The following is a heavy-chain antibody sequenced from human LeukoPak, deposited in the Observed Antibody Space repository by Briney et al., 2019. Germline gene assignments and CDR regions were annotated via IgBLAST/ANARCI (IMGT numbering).Heavy chain of an antibody. CDR3: ARDILTGYYYYYYYYYMDV. CDR2: IKQDGSEK. CDR1: GFTFSSYW. J-gene: IGHJ6*03. Sequence: PGGSLRLSCAASGFTFSSYWMSWVRQAPGKGLEWVANIKQDGSEKYYVDSVKGRFTISRDNAKNSLYLQMNSLRAEDTAVYYCARDILTGYYYYYYYYYMDVWGKGTTVTVSS. D-gene: IGHD3-9*01. V-gene: IGHV3-7*01.